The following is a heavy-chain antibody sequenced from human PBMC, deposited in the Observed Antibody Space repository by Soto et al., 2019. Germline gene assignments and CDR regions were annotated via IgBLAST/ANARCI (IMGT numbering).Heavy chain of an antibody. Sequence: QVQLVESGGGLVKPGGSLRLSCAASGCNFSTYYMTWIRQAPGKGLEWSSYIRSRHNPTYYADSVKGRCTISRDNAKNSLYLEMTSLRADHTAVYYCVIDKDGRYNFDYWGQGTLVNVSS. V-gene: IGHV3-11*01. CDR1: GCNFSTYY. J-gene: IGHJ4*02. D-gene: IGHD1-26*01. CDR2: IRSRHNPT. CDR3: VIDKDGRYNFDY.